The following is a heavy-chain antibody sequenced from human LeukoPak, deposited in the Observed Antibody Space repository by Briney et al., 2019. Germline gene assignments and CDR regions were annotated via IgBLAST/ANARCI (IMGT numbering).Heavy chain of an antibody. V-gene: IGHV1-2*02. Sequence: ASVKVSCKASGYTFTGYYMHWARQAPGQGLEWMGWINPNSGGTNYAQKFQGRVTMTRDTSISTAYMELSRLRSDDTAVYYCARDSTAIRMNNWFDPWGQGTLVTVSS. J-gene: IGHJ5*02. CDR3: ARDSTAIRMNNWFDP. D-gene: IGHD5-18*01. CDR2: INPNSGGT. CDR1: GYTFTGYY.